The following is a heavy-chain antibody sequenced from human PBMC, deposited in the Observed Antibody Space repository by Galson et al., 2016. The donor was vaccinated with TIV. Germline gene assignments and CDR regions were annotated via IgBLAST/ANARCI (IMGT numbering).Heavy chain of an antibody. CDR1: GFTFAGYG. CDR2: MWYDGSDN. J-gene: IGHJ4*02. D-gene: IGHD6-19*01. CDR3: GRAFYNNGWFIEY. V-gene: IGHV3-33*01. Sequence: SLRLSCAASGFTFAGYGMHWVRQAPGKGLEWVTLMWYDGSDNYYADSVKGRFTISRDNSKNTLYLQMNSLRAEDTATYYCGRAFYNNGWFIEYWGQGTLVTVSS.